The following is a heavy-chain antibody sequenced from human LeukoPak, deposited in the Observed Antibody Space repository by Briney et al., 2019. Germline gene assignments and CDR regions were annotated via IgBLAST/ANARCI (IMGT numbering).Heavy chain of an antibody. CDR1: GGSISSSSYY. V-gene: IGHV4-39*07. D-gene: IGHD3-10*01. CDR2: IYYSGST. CDR3: ARAEWVVRGVGEDFDY. Sequence: SETLSLTCTVSGGSISSSSYYWGWIRQPPGKGLEWIGSIYYSGSTYYNPSLKSRVTISVDTSKNQFSLKLSSVTAADTAVYYCARAEWVVRGVGEDFDYWGQGTLVTVSS. J-gene: IGHJ4*02.